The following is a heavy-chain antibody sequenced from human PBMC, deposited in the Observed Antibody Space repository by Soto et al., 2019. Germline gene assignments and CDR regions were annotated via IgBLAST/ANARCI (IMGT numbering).Heavy chain of an antibody. CDR1: GGSISSSSYY. D-gene: IGHD6-19*01. V-gene: IGHV4-39*01. Sequence: PSETLSLTCTVSGGSISSSSYYWGWIRQPPGKGLEWIGSIYYSGSTYYNPSLKSRVTISVDTSKNQFSLKLSSVTAADTAVYYCERVAVAGIYYYGMDVWGQGTTVTVS. J-gene: IGHJ6*02. CDR2: IYYSGST. CDR3: ERVAVAGIYYYGMDV.